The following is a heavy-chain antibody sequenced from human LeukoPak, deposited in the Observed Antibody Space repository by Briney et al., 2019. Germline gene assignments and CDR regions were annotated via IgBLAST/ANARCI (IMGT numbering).Heavy chain of an antibody. CDR3: ASGSSSVGY. CDR1: GFVFSDYY. Sequence: GGSLRLSCVASGFVFSDYYMSWIRQTPGKGLEWISYISYTYSDIYYADSVRGRFTISRDNAKNSLYLQMNNLRAGDTAVYYCASGSSSVGYWGQGTRVTVSS. J-gene: IGHJ4*02. V-gene: IGHV3-11*01. D-gene: IGHD6-6*01. CDR2: ISYTYSDI.